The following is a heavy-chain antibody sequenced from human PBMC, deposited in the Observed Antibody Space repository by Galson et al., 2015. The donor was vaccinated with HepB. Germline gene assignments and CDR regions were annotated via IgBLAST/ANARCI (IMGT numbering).Heavy chain of an antibody. D-gene: IGHD2-15*01. J-gene: IGHJ6*02. Sequence: SETLSLTCTVSGGSISSYYWSWIRQPAGKGLEWIGRIYTSGSTNYNPSLKSRVTMSVDTSKNQFSLKLSSVTAADTAVYYCAGGSGMVGSTRYYYYGMDVWGQGTTVTVSS. V-gene: IGHV4-4*07. CDR3: AGGSGMVGSTRYYYYGMDV. CDR2: IYTSGST. CDR1: GGSISSYY.